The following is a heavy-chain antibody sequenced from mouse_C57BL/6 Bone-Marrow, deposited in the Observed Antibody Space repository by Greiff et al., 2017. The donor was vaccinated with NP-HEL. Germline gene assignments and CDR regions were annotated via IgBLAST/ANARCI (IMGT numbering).Heavy chain of an antibody. CDR2: IYPRSGNT. CDR3: ARWDDFRPFAY. D-gene: IGHD2-4*01. CDR1: GYTFTSYG. V-gene: IGHV1-81*01. Sequence: QVQLQQSGAELARPGASVKLSCKASGYTFTSYGISWVKQRTGQGLEWIGEIYPRSGNTYYNEKLKGKATLTADKSSSTAYMELRSLTSEDSAVYFCARWDDFRPFAYWGQGTLVTVSA. J-gene: IGHJ3*01.